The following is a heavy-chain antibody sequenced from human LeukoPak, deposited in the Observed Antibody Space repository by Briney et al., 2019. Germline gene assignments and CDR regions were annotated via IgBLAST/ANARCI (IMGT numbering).Heavy chain of an antibody. J-gene: IGHJ3*01. D-gene: IGHD4-17*01. CDR3: AKDPNGDYLGAFDF. CDR2: IIPIFGTA. V-gene: IGHV1-69*05. CDR1: GGTFSSYA. Sequence: ASVKVSCKASGGTFSSYAISWVRQAPGQGLEWMGGIIPIFGTANYAQKFQGRVTITTDESTSTAYMELSSLRSEDTAVYYCAKDPNGDYLGAFDFWGPGTLVTVSS.